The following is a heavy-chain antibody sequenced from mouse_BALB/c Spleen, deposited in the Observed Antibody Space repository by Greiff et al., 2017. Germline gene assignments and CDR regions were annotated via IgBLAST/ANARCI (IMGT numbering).Heavy chain of an antibody. CDR2: INPSNGGT. V-gene: IGHV1S16*01. CDR3: TSNWDGNAMDY. CDR1: GYTFTSYY. D-gene: IGHD4-1*01. Sequence: QVQLQQPGAELVKPGASVKLSCKASGYTFTSYYMYWVKQRPGQGLEWIGGINPSNGGTNFNEKFKRKATLTVDKSSSTAYMQLSSLTSEDSAVYYCTSNWDGNAMDYWGQGTSVTVSS. J-gene: IGHJ4*01.